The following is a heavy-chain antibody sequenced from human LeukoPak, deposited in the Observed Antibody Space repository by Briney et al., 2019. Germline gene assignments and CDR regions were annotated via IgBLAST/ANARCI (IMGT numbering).Heavy chain of an antibody. J-gene: IGHJ5*02. CDR2: INPNSGGT. D-gene: IGHD6-19*01. CDR1: GYTFTGYY. Sequence: GASVKVSCKASGYTFTGYYMHWVRQAPGQGREWMGRINPNSGGTNYAQKFQGRVTMTRDTSISTAYMELSRLRSDDTAVYYCARDSGPYSSGWYDDWGQGTLVTVSS. CDR3: ARDSGPYSSGWYDD. V-gene: IGHV1-2*06.